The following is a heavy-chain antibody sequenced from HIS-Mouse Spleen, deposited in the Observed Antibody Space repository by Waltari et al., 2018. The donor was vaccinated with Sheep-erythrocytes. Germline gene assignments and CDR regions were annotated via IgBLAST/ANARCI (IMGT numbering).Heavy chain of an antibody. Sequence: QVQLVQSGAEVKKHGSSVKVSCKASGGTFSSFVYSWVRQAPGQGLEWMGRIIPILGIANYAQKFQGRVTITADKSTSTAYMELSSLRSEDTAVYYCAQTGATTPHFDYWGQGTLVTVSS. J-gene: IGHJ4*02. CDR1: GGTFSSFV. CDR3: AQTGATTPHFDY. CDR2: IIPILGIA. V-gene: IGHV1-69*04. D-gene: IGHD1-26*01.